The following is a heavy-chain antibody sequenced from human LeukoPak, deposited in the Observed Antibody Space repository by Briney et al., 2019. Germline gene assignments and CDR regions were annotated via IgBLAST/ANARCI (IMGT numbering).Heavy chain of an antibody. Sequence: PGRSLRLSCAASGFTFSSYAMHWVRQAPGKGLEWVAVISYDGSNKYYADSVKGRFTISRDNSKNTLYLQMNSLRAEDTAVYYCARDPESKDYDFWSGYLDYWGQGTPVTVSS. CDR3: ARDPESKDYDFWSGYLDY. CDR2: ISYDGSNK. J-gene: IGHJ4*02. D-gene: IGHD3-3*01. V-gene: IGHV3-30-3*01. CDR1: GFTFSSYA.